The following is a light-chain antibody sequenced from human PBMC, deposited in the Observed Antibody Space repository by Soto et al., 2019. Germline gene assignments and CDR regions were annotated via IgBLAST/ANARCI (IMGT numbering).Light chain of an antibody. CDR3: QQYNTCSSIT. J-gene: IGKJ5*01. CDR1: QSISSN. V-gene: IGKV3-15*01. CDR2: GAS. Sequence: EIVMTQSPATLSVSPGERANLSCRASQSISSNLGWYQQRPGQAPRLLIYGASTRATGIPARFSGSGSGTEFTLTISSLLSADFAVYYCQQYNTCSSITFGQGTRLEIK.